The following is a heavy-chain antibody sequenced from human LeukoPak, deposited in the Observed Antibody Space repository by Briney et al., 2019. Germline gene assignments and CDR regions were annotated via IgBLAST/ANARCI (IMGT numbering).Heavy chain of an antibody. V-gene: IGHV3-30-3*01. CDR3: ARDGPPLLVTYPNWYFDL. J-gene: IGHJ2*01. CDR2: ISYDGSNK. D-gene: IGHD3-9*01. CDR1: GFTFSSYA. Sequence: PGGSLRLSCAASGFTFSSYAMHWVRQAPGKGLEWVAVISYDGSNKYYADSVKGRFTISRDNSKNTLSLRMNSLRAEDTAVYYCARDGPPLLVTYPNWYFDLWGRGTLVTVSS.